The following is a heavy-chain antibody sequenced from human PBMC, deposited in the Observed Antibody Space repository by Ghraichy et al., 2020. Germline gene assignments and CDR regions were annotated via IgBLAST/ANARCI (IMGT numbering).Heavy chain of an antibody. V-gene: IGHV4-39*01. CDR3: ARHVYDFWSGYQFDY. D-gene: IGHD3-3*01. J-gene: IGHJ4*02. CDR2: IYYSGST. CDR1: GGSISSSSYY. Sequence: SETLSLTCTVSGGSISSSSYYWGWIRQPPGKGLEWIGSIYYSGSTYYNPSLKSRVTISVDTSKNQFSLKLSSVTAADTAVYYCARHVYDFWSGYQFDYWGQGTLVTVSS.